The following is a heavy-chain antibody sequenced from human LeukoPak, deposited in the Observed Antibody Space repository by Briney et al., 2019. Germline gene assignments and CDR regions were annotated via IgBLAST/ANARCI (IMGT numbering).Heavy chain of an antibody. CDR2: ISGNNGNT. CDR1: GYTFTSYG. V-gene: IGHV1-18*01. CDR3: ARVGVAAAGRGYFDY. Sequence: ASVKVSCKASGYTFTSYGISWVRQAPGQGLEWMGWISGNNGNTEYAQKVQGRVTMTTDTSTSTAYMELRSLISDDTAIYYCARVGVAAAGRGYFDYWGQGTLVTVSS. D-gene: IGHD6-13*01. J-gene: IGHJ4*02.